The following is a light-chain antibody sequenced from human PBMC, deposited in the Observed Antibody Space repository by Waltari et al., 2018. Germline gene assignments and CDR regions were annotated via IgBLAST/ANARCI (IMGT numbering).Light chain of an antibody. CDR2: DVT. V-gene: IGLV2-11*01. J-gene: IGLJ2*01. CDR3: CSYAGSYTFDVV. Sequence: QSALTQPRSVSGSPGQSVTVSCTGTSSDVAVYNYVSWYQQYPGKAPHLLIYDVTERPSGVPDRFSGSKSGNSASLTISGLRADDEADYYCCSYAGSYTFDVVFGGGTKLTVL. CDR1: SSDVAVYNY.